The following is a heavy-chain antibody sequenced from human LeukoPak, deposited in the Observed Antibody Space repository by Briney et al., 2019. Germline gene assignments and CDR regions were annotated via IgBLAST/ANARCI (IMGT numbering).Heavy chain of an antibody. V-gene: IGHV3-21*01. J-gene: IGHJ4*02. D-gene: IGHD3-22*01. CDR3: ARDLGGNYYSRHGY. Sequence: PGGSLRLSCAASGFTFSSYSMNWVRQAPGKGLEWVSSISSSSSYIYYADSVKGRFTISRDNAKNSLYLQMNSLRAEDTAVYYCARDLGGNYYSRHGYWGQGTLVTVSS. CDR1: GFTFSSYS. CDR2: ISSSSSYI.